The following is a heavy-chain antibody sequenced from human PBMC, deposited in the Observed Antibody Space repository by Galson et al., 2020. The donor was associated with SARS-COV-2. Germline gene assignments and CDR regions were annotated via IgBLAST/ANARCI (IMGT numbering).Heavy chain of an antibody. Sequence: SQTLSLTCTVSGYSVSTTNYWGWVRQPPGRGLEWIGSVYPSATTYYNPSLKSRVTISVDTSKNQFSLRLDSVTAADTALYYCARQGVNMIVLVTVPGWYFWLWCGFTLVTVS. CDR1: GYSVSTTNY. CDR3: ARQGVNMIVLVTVPGWYFWL. V-gene: IGHV4-38-2*02. CDR2: VYPSATT. J-gene: IGHJ2*01. D-gene: IGHD3-22*01.